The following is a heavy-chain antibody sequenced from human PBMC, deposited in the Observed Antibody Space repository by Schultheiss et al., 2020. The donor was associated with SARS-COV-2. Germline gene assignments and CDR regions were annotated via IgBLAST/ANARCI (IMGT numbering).Heavy chain of an antibody. J-gene: IGHJ5*02. CDR2: IRSSGRDI. D-gene: IGHD2-15*01. V-gene: IGHV3-21*01. CDR1: GFSFSDNG. CDR3: VRDRSWWTPYNCFDL. Sequence: GGSLRLSCAASGFSFSDNGMTWVRQAPGKGLEFVASIRSSGRDIYYADSMQGRFTVSRDNANNSLYLQMHSLRVEDTAVYYCVRDRSWWTPYNCFDLWGRGTLVTVSS.